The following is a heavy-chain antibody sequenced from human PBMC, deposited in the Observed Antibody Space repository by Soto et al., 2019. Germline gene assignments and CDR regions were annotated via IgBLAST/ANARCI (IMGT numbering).Heavy chain of an antibody. CDR2: INAGNGNT. D-gene: IGHD6-19*01. J-gene: IGHJ6*02. V-gene: IGHV1-3*01. CDR3: ASRLSSSSGWYTVDYYYYYGMDV. CDR1: GYTFTSYA. Sequence: ASVKVSCKASGYTFTSYAMHWVRQAPGQRLEWMGWINAGNGNTKYSQKFQGRVTITRDTSASTAYMELSSLRSEDTAVYYCASRLSSSSGWYTVDYYYYYGMDVWGQGTTVTVSS.